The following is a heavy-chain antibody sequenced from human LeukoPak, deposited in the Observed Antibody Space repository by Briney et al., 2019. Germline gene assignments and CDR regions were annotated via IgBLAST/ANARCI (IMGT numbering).Heavy chain of an antibody. CDR1: GGSFSGYY. Sequence: SETLSLTRAVYGGSFSGYYWNWIRQPPGKGLEWIGYIYYSGSTNYNPSLKSRVTISVDTSKNQFSLKVRSVTAADTAVYYCSRGGLFPHDFGMDVWGQGTTVTVSS. CDR2: IYYSGST. J-gene: IGHJ6*02. CDR3: SRGGLFPHDFGMDV. D-gene: IGHD3-10*02. V-gene: IGHV4-59*01.